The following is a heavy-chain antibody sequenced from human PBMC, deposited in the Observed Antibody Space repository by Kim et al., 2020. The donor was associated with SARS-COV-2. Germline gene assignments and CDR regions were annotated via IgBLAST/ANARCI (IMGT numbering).Heavy chain of an antibody. J-gene: IGHJ6*02. Sequence: GGSLRLSCTASGFSFFAHAVHWVRQAPGKGLEWVSGFRCNNHRIEYADSVKGRFTTSRDNAKTSLFLQMNSLRPEDTALYFCTIDLLPGGADVWGQGTAVIVSS. CDR1: GFSFFAHA. V-gene: IGHV3-9*01. CDR3: TIDLLPGGADV. D-gene: IGHD2-21*01. CDR2: FRCNNHRI.